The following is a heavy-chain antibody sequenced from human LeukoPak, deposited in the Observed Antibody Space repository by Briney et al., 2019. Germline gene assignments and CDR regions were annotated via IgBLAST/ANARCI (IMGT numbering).Heavy chain of an antibody. V-gene: IGHV4-4*07. CDR2: IYTSGST. CDR3: AREGMFPNNYFDY. Sequence: SETLSLTCTVSGGSMSSYYWSWIRQSAGKGLEWIGRIYTSGSTNYNASLKSRVTMSVDTSRNQFSLKLTSVTAADTAVYYCAREGMFPNNYFDYWGQGTLVTVSS. J-gene: IGHJ4*02. CDR1: GGSMSSYY. D-gene: IGHD3-10*01.